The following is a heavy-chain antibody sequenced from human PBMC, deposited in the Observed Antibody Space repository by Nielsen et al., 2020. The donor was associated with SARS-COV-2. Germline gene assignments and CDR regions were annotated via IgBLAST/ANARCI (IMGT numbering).Heavy chain of an antibody. J-gene: IGHJ5*02. CDR2: INPNSGGT. D-gene: IGHD2-2*01. Sequence: WVRQAPGQGLEWMGRINPNSGGTNSAQKFQGRVTMTRDTSISTAYMELSRLRSDDTAVYYCARGLTGYCSSTSCYVGWFDPWGQGTLVTVSS. CDR3: ARGLTGYCSSTSCYVGWFDP. V-gene: IGHV1-2*06.